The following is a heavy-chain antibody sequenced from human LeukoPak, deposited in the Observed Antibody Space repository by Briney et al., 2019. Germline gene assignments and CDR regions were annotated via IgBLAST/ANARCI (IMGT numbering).Heavy chain of an antibody. J-gene: IGHJ5*02. CDR2: ISYDGSDK. D-gene: IGHD6-19*01. CDR1: GFTFSSYA. CDR3: ASAGYSSGWQDNWFDP. V-gene: IGHV3-30*04. Sequence: GTSLRLSCAPSGFTFSSYAMHWVRQAPGKGLEWVALISYDGSDKYYADSVKGRFTISRDNAKNSLYLQMNSLRAEDTAVYYCASAGYSSGWQDNWFDPWGQGTLVTVSS.